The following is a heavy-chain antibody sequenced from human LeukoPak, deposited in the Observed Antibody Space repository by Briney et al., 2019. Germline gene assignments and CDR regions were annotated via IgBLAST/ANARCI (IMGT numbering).Heavy chain of an antibody. V-gene: IGHV3-30*02. D-gene: IGHD1-14*01. CDR2: IRYDGSNK. CDR3: ANSEIQQIDY. CDR1: GSTFSSYG. J-gene: IGHJ4*02. Sequence: GGSLRLSCAASGSTFSSYGMHWVRQAPGKGLEWVAFIRYDGSNKYYADSVKGRFTISRDNSKNTLYLQMNSLRAEDTAVYYCANSEIQQIDYWGQGTLVTVSS.